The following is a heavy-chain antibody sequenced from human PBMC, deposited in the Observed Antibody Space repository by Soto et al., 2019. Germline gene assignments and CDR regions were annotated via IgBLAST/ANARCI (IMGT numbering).Heavy chain of an antibody. V-gene: IGHV4-61*03. CDR2: IHYSGST. D-gene: IGHD2-15*01. J-gene: IGHJ5*02. CDR1: GGSVNIGTYY. CDR3: APQEVVGSYFNTSDP. Sequence: SEILSLTCTVPGGSVNIGTYYWSWIREPPGKGLEWTGFIHYSGSTNYNPSLKRRVTMSVDTSKNHFSLKLGFVTAADTSFYSCAPQEVVGSYFNTSDPWGQGTLVTVSS.